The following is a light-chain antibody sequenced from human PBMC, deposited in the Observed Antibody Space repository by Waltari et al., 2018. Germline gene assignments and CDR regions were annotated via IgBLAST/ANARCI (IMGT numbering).Light chain of an antibody. CDR3: QTGGHGTWV. Sequence: QLVLTQSPSASASLGASVRLTCTLSSGHSSNVIAWHQKQPEKGPRYLMRVNSDGSHSKGDEIPDRFAGSSYGAERYLTISSLQSEDEADYYCQTGGHGTWVFGGGTKLTVL. V-gene: IGLV4-69*01. CDR2: VNSDGSH. CDR1: SGHSSNV. J-gene: IGLJ3*02.